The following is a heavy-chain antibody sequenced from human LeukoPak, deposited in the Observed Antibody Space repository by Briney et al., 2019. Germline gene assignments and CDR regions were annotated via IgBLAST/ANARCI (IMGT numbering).Heavy chain of an antibody. CDR3: ARVWRSSGWYNLAFDI. CDR1: GYSISSGYY. D-gene: IGHD6-19*01. V-gene: IGHV4-38-2*02. Sequence: PSETLSLTCTVSGYSISSGYYWGWIRQPPGKGLEWIGSIYHSGSTYYNPSLKSRVTISVDTSKNQFSLKLSSVTAADTAVYYCARVWRSSGWYNLAFDIWGQGTMVTVSS. CDR2: IYHSGST. J-gene: IGHJ3*02.